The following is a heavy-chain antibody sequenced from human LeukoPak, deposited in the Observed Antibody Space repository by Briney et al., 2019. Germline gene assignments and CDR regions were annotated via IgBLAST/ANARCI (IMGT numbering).Heavy chain of an antibody. CDR2: VYYSGST. D-gene: IGHD5-24*01. Sequence: PSETLSLTCTVSGGSISSYYWSWIRQPPGKGLEWIGYVYYSGSTNYNPSLKSRATISVDTSKNQFSLKLSSVNTADTAVYYCARANGGYKSFEYWGQGTLVTVSS. V-gene: IGHV4-59*01. J-gene: IGHJ4*02. CDR3: ARANGGYKSFEY. CDR1: GGSISSYY.